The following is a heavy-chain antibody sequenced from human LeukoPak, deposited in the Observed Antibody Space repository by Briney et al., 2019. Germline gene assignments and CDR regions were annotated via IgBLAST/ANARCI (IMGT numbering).Heavy chain of an antibody. J-gene: IGHJ4*02. CDR2: VSKITHRK. CDR1: GFTFSSYS. CDR3: VRDPDALDF. D-gene: IGHD2-2*01. V-gene: IGHV3-48*01. Sequence: GGSLRLFCAASGFTFSSYSMNWVRRAPGKGLEWVSYVSKITHRKLYADSVRGRFTISRDDVTNSLYLQMDSLRVEDTAVYYCVRDPDALDFWGRGTQVIVSS.